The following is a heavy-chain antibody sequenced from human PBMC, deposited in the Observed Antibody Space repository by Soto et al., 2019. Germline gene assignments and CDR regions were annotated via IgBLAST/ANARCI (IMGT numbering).Heavy chain of an antibody. CDR3: ATSVRKVLRFLERLSPPDYYYGMDV. Sequence: PSETLSLTCTVSGGSVSSGSYYWSWIRQPPGKGLEWIGYIYYSGSTNYNPSLKSRVTISVDTSKNQFSLKLSSVTAADTAVYYCATSVRKVLRFLERLSPPDYYYGMDVWGQGTTVTVSS. J-gene: IGHJ6*02. V-gene: IGHV4-61*01. D-gene: IGHD3-3*01. CDR2: IYYSGST. CDR1: GGSVSSGSYY.